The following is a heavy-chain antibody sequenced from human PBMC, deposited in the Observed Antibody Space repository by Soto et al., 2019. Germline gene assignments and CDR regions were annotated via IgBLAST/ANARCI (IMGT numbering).Heavy chain of an antibody. CDR1: GFTFSSYG. J-gene: IGHJ4*02. CDR3: AKTPSDRVIRWWPLPDEGYFDY. Sequence: QVQLVESGGGVVQPGRSLRLSCAASGFTFSSYGMHWVRQAPGKGLEWVAVISYDGSNKYYADSVKGRFTISRDNSKNTPYLQMNSLRAEDTAVYYCAKTPSDRVIRWWPLPDEGYFDYWGQGTLVTVSS. D-gene: IGHD3-22*01. V-gene: IGHV3-30*18. CDR2: ISYDGSNK.